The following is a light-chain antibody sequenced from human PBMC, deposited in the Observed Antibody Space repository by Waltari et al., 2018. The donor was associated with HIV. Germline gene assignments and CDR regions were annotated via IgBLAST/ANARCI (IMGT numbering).Light chain of an antibody. CDR3: QRYGSSPWT. Sequence: EVELTQSPGTLSLSPGEIATLSCRATQIVSPSYFAWYQQKPGQAPRLLFYDTSNRATGIPDRFSASGSGTDFTLTISGLEPEDFAVYYCQRYGSSPWTFGRGTKLEIK. V-gene: IGKV3-20*01. CDR1: QIVSPSY. J-gene: IGKJ2*02. CDR2: DTS.